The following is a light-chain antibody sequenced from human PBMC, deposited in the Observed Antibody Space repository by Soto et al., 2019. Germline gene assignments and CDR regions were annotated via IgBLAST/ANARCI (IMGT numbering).Light chain of an antibody. CDR2: EVI. V-gene: IGLV2-14*01. Sequence: QSALTQPASVSGSPGQSITISRTGTSSDVGGYNFVSWYQQHPGKAPKLMIYEVINRPSGVSNRFSGSKSGNTASLTISGLQAEDEADYYCSSYTSSSIYVVFGGGTKLTVL. J-gene: IGLJ2*01. CDR3: SSYTSSSIYVV. CDR1: SSDVGGYNF.